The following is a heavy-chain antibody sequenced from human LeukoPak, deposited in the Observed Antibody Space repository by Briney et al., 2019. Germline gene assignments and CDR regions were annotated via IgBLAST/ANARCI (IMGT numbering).Heavy chain of an antibody. CDR2: ISSSSSYI. D-gene: IGHD1-20*01. Sequence: GGSLRLSCAASGFTFSSYCMDWVRQTPGKGLEWVSSISSSSSYIYYADSVKGRFTISRDNAKNSLYLQMNSLRAGDTGVYYCARDGRGLHNWNRKRRTYYMDVWGKGTTVTVSS. CDR3: ARDGRGLHNWNRKRRTYYMDV. V-gene: IGHV3-21*01. CDR1: GFTFSSYC. J-gene: IGHJ6*03.